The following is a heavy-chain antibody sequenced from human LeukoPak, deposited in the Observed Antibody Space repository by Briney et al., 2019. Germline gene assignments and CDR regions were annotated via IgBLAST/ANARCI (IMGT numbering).Heavy chain of an antibody. V-gene: IGHV3-30*04. CDR1: GFSFSSYA. Sequence: PGGSLRLPCAASGFSFSSYAMHWVRQAPGKGLEWVAVISYDGSNEYYPDSVKGRFTISRDNSKNTLYLQMNSLRAEDTAVYYCARDSSGSYNWFDPWGQGTLVTVSS. CDR3: ARDSSGSYNWFDP. D-gene: IGHD6-19*01. CDR2: ISYDGSNE. J-gene: IGHJ5*02.